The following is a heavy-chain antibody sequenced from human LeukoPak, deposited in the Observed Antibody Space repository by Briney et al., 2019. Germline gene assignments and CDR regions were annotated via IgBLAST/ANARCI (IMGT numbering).Heavy chain of an antibody. CDR3: ARGIFGSGSYPDF. CDR2: IWHDGSHK. J-gene: IGHJ4*02. Sequence: PGGSLRLSCVASGFAFNTYAMHWVRQAPGQGLEWVALIWHDGSHKFYSNSVRGQFTISRDNSENTVSLQMNNLRPEDTAVYYCARGIFGSGSYPDFWGQGTLVTVSS. V-gene: IGHV3-33*01. D-gene: IGHD3-10*01. CDR1: GFAFNTYA.